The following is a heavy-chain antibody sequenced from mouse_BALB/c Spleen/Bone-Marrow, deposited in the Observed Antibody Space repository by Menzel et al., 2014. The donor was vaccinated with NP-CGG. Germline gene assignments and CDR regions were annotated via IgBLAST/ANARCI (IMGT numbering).Heavy chain of an antibody. V-gene: IGHV1S81*02. Sequence: VQRVESGAELVKPGASVKLSCKASGYTFTSYWMHWVKQRPGQGLEWIGEINPSNGRTNYNEKFESKATLTVDKSSSTAYMQLSSLTSEDSAVYYCARPYYGPYFDYWGQGTTLTVSS. D-gene: IGHD1-2*01. CDR2: INPSNGRT. CDR3: ARPYYGPYFDY. J-gene: IGHJ2*01. CDR1: GYTFTSYW.